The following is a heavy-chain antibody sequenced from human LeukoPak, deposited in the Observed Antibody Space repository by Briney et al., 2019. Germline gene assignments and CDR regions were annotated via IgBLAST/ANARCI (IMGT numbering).Heavy chain of an antibody. CDR2: INHSGST. CDR1: GGSLSGHY. V-gene: IGHV4-34*01. Sequence: PSETLSLTCGVYGGSLSGHYWSWIRQPPGKGLEWIGEINHSGSTNYNPSLKSRVTISVDTSKSQFSLKLSSVTAADTAVYYCAREYTSSSTSFDYWGQGTLVTVSS. J-gene: IGHJ4*02. D-gene: IGHD6-6*01. CDR3: AREYTSSSTSFDY.